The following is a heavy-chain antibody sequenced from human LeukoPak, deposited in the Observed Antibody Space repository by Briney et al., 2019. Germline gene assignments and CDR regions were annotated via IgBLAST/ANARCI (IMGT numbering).Heavy chain of an antibody. CDR2: IWYDGSNK. CDR3: ARDAALGIAVAGDWGYYGMDV. V-gene: IGHV3-33*01. D-gene: IGHD6-19*01. Sequence: GSLRLSCAASGFTFSSYGMHWVRQAPGKGLEWVAVIWYDGSNKYYADSVKGRFTISRDNSKNTLYLQMNSLRAEDTAVYYCARDAALGIAVAGDWGYYGMDVWGKGTTVTVSS. CDR1: GFTFSSYG. J-gene: IGHJ6*04.